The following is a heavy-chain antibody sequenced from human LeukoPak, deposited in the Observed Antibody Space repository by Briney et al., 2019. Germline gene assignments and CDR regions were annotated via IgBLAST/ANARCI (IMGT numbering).Heavy chain of an antibody. V-gene: IGHV4-59*08. D-gene: IGHD3-10*01. CDR2: IYYSGST. J-gene: IGHJ6*03. CDR3: ARHVSVWVGELVYYYMDV. CDR1: GGCLSMYY. Sequence: SETLSLTCTLSGGCLSMYYWSSIRQPPGKGLEWIGYIYYSGSTNYNPSLKSRVTISVDTSKNQFSLKLRTVSAADTAVYYCARHVSVWVGELVYYYMDVWSKGTTVTVSS.